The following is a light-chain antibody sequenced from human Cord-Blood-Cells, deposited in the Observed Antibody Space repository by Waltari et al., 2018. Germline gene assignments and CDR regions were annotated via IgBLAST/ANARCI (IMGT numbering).Light chain of an antibody. V-gene: IGKV3-20*01. CDR1: QSVSSSY. Sequence: EIVLTQSPGTLSLSPGERATLSCRASQSVSSSYLAWYQQKPGQAPRLLIYGASSRATGIPDRVSGSGCGTDVTLTISRLEPEDFAVYYCQQYGSSSWTFGQGTKVEIK. CDR2: GAS. CDR3: QQYGSSSWT. J-gene: IGKJ1*01.